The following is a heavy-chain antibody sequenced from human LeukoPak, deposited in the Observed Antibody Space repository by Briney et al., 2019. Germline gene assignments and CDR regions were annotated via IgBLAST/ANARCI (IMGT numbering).Heavy chain of an antibody. D-gene: IGHD3/OR15-3a*01. CDR2: IKYDGSEE. CDR3: ASGLAGTSGH. Sequence: GGSLRLSCAASGFIFSNSWMSWVRQAPGKGLEWVANIKYDGSEEYYVDSVRGRFTVSRDNAQDSVYLQMNSLRDEDTATYYCASGLAGTSGHWGQGTLVTVSS. CDR1: GFIFSNSW. V-gene: IGHV3-7*01. J-gene: IGHJ4*02.